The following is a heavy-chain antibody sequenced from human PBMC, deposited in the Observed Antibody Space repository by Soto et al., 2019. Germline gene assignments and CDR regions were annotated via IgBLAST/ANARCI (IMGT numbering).Heavy chain of an antibody. Sequence: SETXSLTCIVSGFSVVSGAYYWSWIRQPPGSALEWIGYIQYSGDTNYNSSLKSRVTISVDRSRNRFSLKLTSVTAADTAFYYCARNDYADRTFDLWGQGTKVTVSS. CDR2: IQYSGDT. CDR3: ARNDYADRTFDL. V-gene: IGHV4-61*08. D-gene: IGHD5-12*01. CDR1: GFSVVSGAYY. J-gene: IGHJ3*01.